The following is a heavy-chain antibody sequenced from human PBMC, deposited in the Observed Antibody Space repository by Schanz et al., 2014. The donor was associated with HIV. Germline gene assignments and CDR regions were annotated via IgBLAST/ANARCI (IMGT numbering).Heavy chain of an antibody. V-gene: IGHV3-23*01. CDR1: GFAFSNYA. D-gene: IGHD5-12*01. CDR3: AKGLTIWLQPPFDY. Sequence: EVQLLESGGGLVQPGGSLRLSCAASGFAFSNYAMSWVRQAPGKGLEWVSSITESGGRTYYADSVNGRFTISRDNSKNTLYLQMTTLRTEDTAVYYCAKGLTIWLQPPFDYWGQGTLVTVSS. J-gene: IGHJ4*02. CDR2: ITESGGRT.